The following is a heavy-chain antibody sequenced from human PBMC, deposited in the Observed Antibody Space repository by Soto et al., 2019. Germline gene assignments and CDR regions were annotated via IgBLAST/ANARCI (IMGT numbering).Heavy chain of an antibody. CDR3: ARERVVIISDYYYYMDV. V-gene: IGHV3-33*01. D-gene: IGHD3-3*01. CDR1: GFTFSSYG. CDR2: IWYDGSNK. J-gene: IGHJ6*03. Sequence: GGSLRLSCAASGFTFSSYGMHWVRQAPGKGLEWVAVIWYDGSNKYYADSVKGRFTISRDNSKNTLYLQMNSLRAEDTAVYYCARERVVIISDYYYYMDVWGKGTTVTVSS.